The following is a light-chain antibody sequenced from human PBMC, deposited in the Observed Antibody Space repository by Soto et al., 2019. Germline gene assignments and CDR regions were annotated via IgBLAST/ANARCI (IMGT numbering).Light chain of an antibody. CDR2: AAS. CDR1: QGISNY. Sequence: DIQMTQSPSSLSASVGDRVTITCRASQGISNYLAWYQQKPGKVPKLLIYAASTLQSVVPCRCSGSGSGTDFTLTIRSLQPEDVASYYCQKYNSAPRTFGQGTKVEIK. J-gene: IGKJ1*01. V-gene: IGKV1-27*01. CDR3: QKYNSAPRT.